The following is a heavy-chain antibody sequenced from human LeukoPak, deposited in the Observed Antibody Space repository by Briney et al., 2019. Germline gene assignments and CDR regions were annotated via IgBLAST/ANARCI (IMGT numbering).Heavy chain of an antibody. V-gene: IGHV3-48*01. CDR1: GFTFSSYS. Sequence: PGGSLRLSCAASGFTFSSYSMNWVRQAPGKGLEWVSYISNSGSTIYYADSVKGRFTISRDIAKNSLYLQMNSLRAEDTAVYYCARDWLQDVFYRAFDIWGQGTMVTVSS. CDR2: ISNSGSTI. CDR3: ARDWLQDVFYRAFDI. J-gene: IGHJ3*02. D-gene: IGHD6-19*01.